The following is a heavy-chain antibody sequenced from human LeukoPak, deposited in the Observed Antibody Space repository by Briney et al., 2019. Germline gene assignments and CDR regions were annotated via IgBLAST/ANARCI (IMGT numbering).Heavy chain of an antibody. CDR3: ARGGSKYYDILTGYSH. CDR1: GGSFSGYY. V-gene: IGHV4-34*01. J-gene: IGHJ4*02. D-gene: IGHD3-9*01. Sequence: PSETLSLTCAVYGGSFSGYYWSWIRQPPGKGLEWIGEINHSGSTNYNPSLKSRVTISVDTSKNQFSLKLSSVTAADTAVYYCARGGSKYYDILTGYSHWGQGTLVTVSS. CDR2: INHSGST.